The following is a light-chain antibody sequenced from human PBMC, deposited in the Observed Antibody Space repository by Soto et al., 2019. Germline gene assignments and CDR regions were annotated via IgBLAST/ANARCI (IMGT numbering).Light chain of an antibody. Sequence: EIVLTQSPATLSLSPGNRATLSCRASQSVSSYLAWYQQKPGQAPRLLIYDASNRATGIPARFSGSGSGTDFNLTISSLEPEDFAVYYCQQRSHWPQTFGQGTKVEIK. CDR1: QSVSSY. CDR2: DAS. V-gene: IGKV3-11*01. CDR3: QQRSHWPQT. J-gene: IGKJ1*01.